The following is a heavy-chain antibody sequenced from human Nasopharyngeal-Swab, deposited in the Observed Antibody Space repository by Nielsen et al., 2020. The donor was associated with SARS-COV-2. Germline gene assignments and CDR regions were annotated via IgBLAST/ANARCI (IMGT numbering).Heavy chain of an antibody. CDR2: MNPNSGNT. V-gene: IGHV1-8*01. Sequence: ALVKVSCKASGYTFTSYDINWVRQATGQGLEWMGWMNPNSGNTGYAQKFQGRVTMTRNTSISTAYMELSSLRSEDTAVYYCARTIAAPWAPYYYYGMDVWGQGTTVTVSS. CDR1: GYTFTSYD. J-gene: IGHJ6*02. D-gene: IGHD6-13*01. CDR3: ARTIAAPWAPYYYYGMDV.